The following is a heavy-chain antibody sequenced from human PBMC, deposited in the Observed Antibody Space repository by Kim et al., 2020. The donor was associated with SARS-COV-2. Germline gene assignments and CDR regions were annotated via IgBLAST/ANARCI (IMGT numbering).Heavy chain of an antibody. CDR1: GLSFRTSG. CDR3: ARDKWERYFDY. V-gene: IGHV3-33*01. D-gene: IGHD1-26*01. J-gene: IGHJ4*02. CDR2: IWSDGSKK. Sequence: GGSLRLSCATSGLSFRTSGMHWVRQVPGRGLEWVAMIWSDGSKKYYGDSVEGRFTISRDDSKNTVYLQMNSLRADDTAVYYCARDKWERYFDYWGQGTL.